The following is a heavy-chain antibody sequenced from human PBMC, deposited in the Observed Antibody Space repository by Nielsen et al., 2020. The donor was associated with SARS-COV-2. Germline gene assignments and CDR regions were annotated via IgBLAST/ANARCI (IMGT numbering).Heavy chain of an antibody. D-gene: IGHD3-3*02. CDR2: ISSSGSTI. CDR1: GFTFSSYE. Sequence: GESLKISCAASGFTFSSYEMNWVRQAPGKGLEWVSYISSSGSTIYYADSVKGRFTISRDNAKNSLYLQMNSLRAEDTAVYYCTTFFPRVTARYFQHWGQGTLVTVSS. J-gene: IGHJ1*01. V-gene: IGHV3-48*03. CDR3: TTFFPRVTARYFQH.